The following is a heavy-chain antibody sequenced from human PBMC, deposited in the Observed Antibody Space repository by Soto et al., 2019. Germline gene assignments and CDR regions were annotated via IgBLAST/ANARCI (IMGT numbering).Heavy chain of an antibody. CDR1: GMTVSGKK. CDR3: ARDLHAPNYYGSGSYYNTFDY. Sequence: GGSLRLSCAAVGMTVSGKKYVAWVRQAPGXGLEWVSYISSSGSTIYYADSVKGRFTISRDNAKNSLYLQMNSLRAEDTAVYYCARDLHAPNYYGSGSYYNTFDYWGQGTLVTVSS. V-gene: IGHV3-48*03. CDR2: ISSSGSTI. J-gene: IGHJ4*02. D-gene: IGHD3-10*01.